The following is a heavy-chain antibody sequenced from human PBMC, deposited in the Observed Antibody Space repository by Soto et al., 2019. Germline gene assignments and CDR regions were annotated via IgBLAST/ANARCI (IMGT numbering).Heavy chain of an antibody. CDR2: IYPGDSDT. D-gene: IGHD4-17*01. CDR3: ARSIPVTTVNTLTWYYYYYGMDV. V-gene: IGHV5-51*01. J-gene: IGHJ6*02. Sequence: GESLKLSCKGSGYSFTSYWIGWVRQMPGKGLEWMGIIYPGDSDTRYSPSFQGQVTISADKSISTAYLQWSSLRAEDTAVYYCARSIPVTTVNTLTWYYYYYGMDVWGQGNTVTVS. CDR1: GYSFTSYW.